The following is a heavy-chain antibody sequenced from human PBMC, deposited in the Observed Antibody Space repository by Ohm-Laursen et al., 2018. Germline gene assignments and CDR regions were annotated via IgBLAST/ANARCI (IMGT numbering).Heavy chain of an antibody. CDR2: ISWNSGSI. D-gene: IGHD6-19*01. J-gene: IGHJ4*02. CDR3: AKGAYSSGGPAPFDY. Sequence: SLRLSCAASGFTFDDYAMHWVRQAPGKGLEWVSGISWNSGSIGYADSVKGRLTISRDSAKNSLYLQMDSLRVEDTAVYYCAKGAYSSGGPAPFDYWGQGTLVTVSS. CDR1: GFTFDDYA. V-gene: IGHV3-9*01.